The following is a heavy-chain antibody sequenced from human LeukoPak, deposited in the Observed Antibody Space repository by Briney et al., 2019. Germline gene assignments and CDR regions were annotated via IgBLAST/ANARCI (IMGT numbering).Heavy chain of an antibody. Sequence: ASVKASCKASGNTFTNYFIHWVRQAPGQGLQWMGIINPSGGSTSYAQNFQGRVTMTRDTSTSTVYMELSSLRSEDTALYYCARGGQYSSSWYYFDYWGQGTLVTVSS. J-gene: IGHJ4*02. CDR2: INPSGGST. CDR3: ARGGQYSSSWYYFDY. V-gene: IGHV1-46*01. CDR1: GNTFTNYF. D-gene: IGHD6-13*01.